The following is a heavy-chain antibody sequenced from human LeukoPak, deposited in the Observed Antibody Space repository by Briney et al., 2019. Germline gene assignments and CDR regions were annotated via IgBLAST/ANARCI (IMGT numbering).Heavy chain of an antibody. D-gene: IGHD3-10*01. Sequence: PSETLSLTCAVYGGSFSGYYWSWIRQPPGKGLEWIGEINHSGSTNYNPSLKSRVTISVDTSKNQFSLKLSSVTAADTAVYYCARLSGIRYFDYWGQGTLVTVSS. CDR2: INHSGST. CDR3: ARLSGIRYFDY. J-gene: IGHJ4*02. V-gene: IGHV4-34*01. CDR1: GGSFSGYY.